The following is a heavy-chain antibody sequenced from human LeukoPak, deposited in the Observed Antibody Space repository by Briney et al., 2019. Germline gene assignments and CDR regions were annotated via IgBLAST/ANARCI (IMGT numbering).Heavy chain of an antibody. CDR1: GFTFSSYS. CDR2: ISSSSSYI. Sequence: GGSLRLSCAASGFTFSSYSMNWVRQAPGKGLEWASSISSSSSYIYYADSVKGRFTISRDNAKNSLYLQMNSLRAEDTAVYYCARDSGYYGSGSYYYYGMDVWGQGTTVTVSS. CDR3: ARDSGYYGSGSYYYYGMDV. V-gene: IGHV3-21*01. J-gene: IGHJ6*02. D-gene: IGHD3-10*01.